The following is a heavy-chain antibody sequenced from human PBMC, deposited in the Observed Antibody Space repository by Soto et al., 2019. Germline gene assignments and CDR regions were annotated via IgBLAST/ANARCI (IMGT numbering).Heavy chain of an antibody. Sequence: SETLSLTCAVSGGSFNSNYWTWVRQPPGKGLEWIGEINHSGNTNYNSSLESRVTISVDTSKNQFSLKLSSVTAADTAVYYCLSARFDFWGQGTLVTVSS. D-gene: IGHD6-19*01. V-gene: IGHV4-34*01. J-gene: IGHJ4*02. CDR2: INHSGNT. CDR1: GGSFNSNY. CDR3: LSARFDF.